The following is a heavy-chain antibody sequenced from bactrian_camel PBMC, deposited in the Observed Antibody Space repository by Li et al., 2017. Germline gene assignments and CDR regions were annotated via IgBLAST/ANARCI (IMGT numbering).Heavy chain of an antibody. Sequence: HVQLVESGGGSVQAGGSLILSCVASGYSYSRVCMGWFRKAPGKEREAVALIDADGTTNYTDSVKGRFTISKDDAKNTLFLQMNNLKPEDTAMYYCAQGAYDSNWYADSIRSRGTQVTVS. CDR1: GYSYSRVC. V-gene: IGHV3S1*01. D-gene: IGHD6*01. CDR2: IDADGTT. J-gene: IGHJ4*01.